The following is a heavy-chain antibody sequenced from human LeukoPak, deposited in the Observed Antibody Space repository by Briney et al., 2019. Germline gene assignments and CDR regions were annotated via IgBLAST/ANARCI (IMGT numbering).Heavy chain of an antibody. CDR3: ARTVREQWLTIDY. Sequence: PGGSLRLSCAASGFTFSNYWMNWVRQAPGKGLEWMANIKQDGSAKYYVGSVKGRFTISRDNAKNSLYLQMNSLGAEDTAVYYCARTVREQWLTIDYWGQGTLVTFSS. D-gene: IGHD6-19*01. V-gene: IGHV3-7*04. J-gene: IGHJ4*02. CDR2: IKQDGSAK. CDR1: GFTFSNYW.